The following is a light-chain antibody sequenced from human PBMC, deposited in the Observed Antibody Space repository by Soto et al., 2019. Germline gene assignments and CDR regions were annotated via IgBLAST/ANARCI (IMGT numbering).Light chain of an antibody. V-gene: IGKV3-20*01. J-gene: IGKJ1*01. CDR1: QSVSSSY. CDR3: QQYGSSRT. CDR2: DAS. Sequence: EIVLTQSPGTLYLSPGERATLSCRASQSVSSSYLAWYQHKPGQAPRLLIYDASSRATGIPDRFSGSRSGIDLTLTLSRLEPEDFSVSYCQQYGSSRTVGQGPKVEIK.